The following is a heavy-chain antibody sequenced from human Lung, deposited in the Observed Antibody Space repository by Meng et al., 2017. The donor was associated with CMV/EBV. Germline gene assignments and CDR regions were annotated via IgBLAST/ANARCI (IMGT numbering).Heavy chain of an antibody. CDR3: ARTPRGYSFGYSAFYLDS. CDR1: GFTFNIFE. D-gene: IGHD5-18*01. CDR2: INDATNSK. Sequence: LSLTCXASGFTFNIFEMNWVRQTPGKGLEWVAYINDATNSKFYADSVKGRFTISRDNAQNSLFLQMNSLRVEDTAIYYCARTPRGYSFGYSAFYLDSWGQGPLVTVSS. V-gene: IGHV3-48*03. J-gene: IGHJ4*02.